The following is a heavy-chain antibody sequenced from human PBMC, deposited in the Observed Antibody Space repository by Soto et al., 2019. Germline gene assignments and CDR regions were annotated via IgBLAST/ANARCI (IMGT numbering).Heavy chain of an antibody. CDR3: ARGRRTSQNTRVWFAP. V-gene: IGHV4-4*02. CDR2: IHHTGST. CDR1: GGAIDSSNW. D-gene: IGHD3-3*01. J-gene: IGHJ5*02. Sequence: QLHLQESGPGLVNPSGTLSLTCSVLGGAIDSSNWWTWVRQVPEKGLEWIGEIHHTGSTNYNPSLKSRVTISIDKSTTQFSVDLHSLTAADTALYYCARGRRTSQNTRVWFAPWGAGTMVTVSS.